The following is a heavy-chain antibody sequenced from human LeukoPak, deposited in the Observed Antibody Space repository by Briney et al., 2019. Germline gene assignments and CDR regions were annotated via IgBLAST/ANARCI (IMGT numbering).Heavy chain of an antibody. CDR1: GFTVSSNY. V-gene: IGHV3-66*01. CDR2: IYSGGST. D-gene: IGHD5-18*01. CDR3: AKDIAQGYTFGSIEQDY. J-gene: IGHJ4*02. Sequence: GGSLRLSCAASGFTVSSNYMSWVRQAPGKGLEWVSVIYSGGSTYYADSVKGRFTISRDNSKNTLYLQMNSLRAEDTAVYYCAKDIAQGYTFGSIEQDYWGQGTLVTVSS.